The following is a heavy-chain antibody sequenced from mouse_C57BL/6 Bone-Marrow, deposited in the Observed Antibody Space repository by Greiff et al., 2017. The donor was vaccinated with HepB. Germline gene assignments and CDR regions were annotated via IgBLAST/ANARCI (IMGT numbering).Heavy chain of an antibody. CDR1: GFTFSDAW. D-gene: IGHD1-1*01. CDR2: IRNKANNHAT. Sequence: EVQLQESGGGLVQPGGSMKLSCAASGFTFSDAWMDWVRQSPEKGLEWVAEIRNKANNHATYYAESVKGRFTISRDDSKSSVYLQMNSLRAEETGIYYCTAYYGSSPWYFDVWGTGTTVTVSS. J-gene: IGHJ1*03. CDR3: TAYYGSSPWYFDV. V-gene: IGHV6-6*01.